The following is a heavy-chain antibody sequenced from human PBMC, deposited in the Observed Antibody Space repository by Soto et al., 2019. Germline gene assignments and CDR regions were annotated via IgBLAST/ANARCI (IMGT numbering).Heavy chain of an antibody. CDR1: GGSISSGDYY. J-gene: IGHJ5*02. Sequence: QVQLQESGPGLVKPSQTLSLTCTVSGGSISSGDYYWSWIRQPPGKGLEWIGYIYYSGSTYYNPSLMKRVTMSVDTSKNQFSLKLSSVTAADTAVYYWAPATFQVPFDPWGQGTLVTVSS. D-gene: IGHD2-2*01. V-gene: IGHV4-30-4*01. CDR2: IYYSGST. CDR3: APATFQVPFDP.